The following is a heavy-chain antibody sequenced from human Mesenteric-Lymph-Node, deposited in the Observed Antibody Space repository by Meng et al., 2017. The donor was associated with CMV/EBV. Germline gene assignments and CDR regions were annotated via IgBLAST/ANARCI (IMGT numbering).Heavy chain of an antibody. V-gene: IGHV3-30*04. Sequence: GESLKISCAASGFTFSSYAVHWVRLAPGKGLEWVAIISYDGNIKYYADSVKGRFTISRDNSKNTLYLQMNSLRAEDTAVYYCARGYDFWSGWLDYWGQGTLVTVSS. CDR1: GFTFSSYA. D-gene: IGHD3-3*01. CDR3: ARGYDFWSGWLDY. J-gene: IGHJ4*02. CDR2: ISYDGNIK.